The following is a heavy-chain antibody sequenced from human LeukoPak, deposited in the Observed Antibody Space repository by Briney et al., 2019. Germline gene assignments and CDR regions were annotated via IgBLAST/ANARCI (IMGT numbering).Heavy chain of an antibody. CDR1: GGSVSSGSYY. D-gene: IGHD1-26*01. Sequence: SETLSLTCTVSGGSVSSGSYYWGWIRQPPGKGLEWIGSIYYSGSTYYNSSLKSRVTISVDTPKSQFSLKLNSVTAADTAVYYCARRSVIVGATFDYWGQGTLVTVSS. CDR2: IYYSGST. V-gene: IGHV4-39*01. CDR3: ARRSVIVGATFDY. J-gene: IGHJ4*02.